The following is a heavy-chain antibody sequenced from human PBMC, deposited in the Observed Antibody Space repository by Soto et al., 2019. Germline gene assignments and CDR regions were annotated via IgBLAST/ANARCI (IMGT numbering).Heavy chain of an antibody. V-gene: IGHV4-34*01. Sequence: PSETLSLTCAVYGGSFGGYYWSWIRQPPGKGLEWIGEINHSGSTNYNPSLKSRVTISVDTSKNQFSLKLSSVTAADTAVYYCARGPGIAAAGTPYGMDVWGQGTTVTVSS. D-gene: IGHD6-13*01. CDR2: INHSGST. CDR3: ARGPGIAAAGTPYGMDV. J-gene: IGHJ6*02. CDR1: GGSFGGYY.